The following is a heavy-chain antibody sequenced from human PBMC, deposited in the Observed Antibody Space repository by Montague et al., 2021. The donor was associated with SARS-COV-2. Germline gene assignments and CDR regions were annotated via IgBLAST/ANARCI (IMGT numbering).Heavy chain of an antibody. CDR2: MSGAGGST. Sequence: SLRLSCAASGFSFRSYAMHWVRQAPGKGLAWVSGMSGAGGSTYYADSVKGRFTISRDNSKNTLYLQMSSLRAEDTAIYYCARAPPHDWNDLRSLSSWGQGTLVTDSS. J-gene: IGHJ5*02. D-gene: IGHD1-1*01. CDR3: ARAPPHDWNDLRSLSS. V-gene: IGHV3-23*01. CDR1: GFSFRSYA.